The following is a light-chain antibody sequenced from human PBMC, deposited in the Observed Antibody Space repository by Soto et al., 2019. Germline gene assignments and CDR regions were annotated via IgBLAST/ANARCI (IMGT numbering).Light chain of an antibody. CDR2: EVS. Sequence: LTQPASVSGSPGQSITISCTGTSSDVGGYNYVSWYQQHPGKAPKLMIYEVSNRPSGVSNRFSGSKSGNTASLTISGLQAEDEADYYCSSYTSSILYVFXTGTKVTVL. J-gene: IGLJ1*01. CDR3: SSYTSSILYV. CDR1: SSDVGGYNY. V-gene: IGLV2-14*01.